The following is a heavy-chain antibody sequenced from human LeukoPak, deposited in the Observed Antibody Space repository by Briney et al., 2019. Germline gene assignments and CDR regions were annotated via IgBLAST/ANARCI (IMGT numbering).Heavy chain of an antibody. J-gene: IGHJ4*02. Sequence: ASVKVSCKASGGTFSSYAISWVRQAPGQGLEWMGGIIPIFGTANYAQKFQGRATITADESTSTVYMELSSLRSEDTAVYYCARGAGMIVATPMGFDYWGQGTLVTVSS. V-gene: IGHV1-69*13. CDR1: GGTFSSYA. CDR2: IIPIFGTA. D-gene: IGHD5-12*01. CDR3: ARGAGMIVATPMGFDY.